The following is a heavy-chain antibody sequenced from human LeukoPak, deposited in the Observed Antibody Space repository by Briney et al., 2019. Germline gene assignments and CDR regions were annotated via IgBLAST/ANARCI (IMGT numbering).Heavy chain of an antibody. CDR3: TSSNTVTARRYFDY. D-gene: IGHD4-17*01. CDR2: IRSKANSYAT. J-gene: IGHJ4*02. Sequence: PGGSLRLSCAASGLTFSGSAMHWVRQASGKGLEWVGRIRSKANSYATAYAASVKGRFTISRDDSKNTAYLQMNGLKTEDTAVYYCTSSNTVTARRYFDYWGQGTLVTVSS. CDR1: GLTFSGSA. V-gene: IGHV3-73*01.